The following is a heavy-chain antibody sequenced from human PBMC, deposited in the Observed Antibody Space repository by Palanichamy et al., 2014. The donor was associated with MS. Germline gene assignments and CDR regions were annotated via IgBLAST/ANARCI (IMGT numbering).Heavy chain of an antibody. J-gene: IGHJ4*02. V-gene: IGHV3-74*03. CDR2: INSDGSRT. D-gene: IGHD3-16*01. Sequence: EVQLVESGGGLVQPGGSLRLSCAASGFTFSSYWMHWVRQVPGKGLIWVSHINSDGSRTTYADSAKGRFTISRDNAKNTLYLQMNSLRVEDTAVYYCANLFGGHWGQGTLVTVSS. CDR3: ANLFGGH. CDR1: GFTFSSYW.